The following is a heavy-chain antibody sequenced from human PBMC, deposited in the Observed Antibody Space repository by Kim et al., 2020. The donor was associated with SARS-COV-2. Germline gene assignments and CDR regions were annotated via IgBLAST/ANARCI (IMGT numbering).Heavy chain of an antibody. CDR3: ANLVLRYFDWSPRSSSYYGMDV. J-gene: IGHJ6*02. D-gene: IGHD3-9*01. CDR1: GFTFSSYG. CDR2: ISYDGSNK. V-gene: IGHV3-30*18. Sequence: GGSLRLSCAASGFTFSSYGMHWVRQAPGKGLEWVAVISYDGSNKYYADSVKGRFTISRDNSKNTLYLQMNSLRAEDTAVYYCANLVLRYFDWSPRSSSYYGMDVWGQGTTVTVSS.